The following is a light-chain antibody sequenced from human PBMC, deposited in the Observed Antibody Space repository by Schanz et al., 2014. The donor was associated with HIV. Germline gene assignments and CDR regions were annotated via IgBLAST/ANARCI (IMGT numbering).Light chain of an antibody. J-gene: IGLJ3*02. CDR3: GSCSTTNTCT. CDR1: SSDVGRYDY. V-gene: IGLV2-14*03. Sequence: QSALTQPASVSGSPGQSITISCTGTSSDVGRYDYVSWYQHHPGKAPKLIIYDVTTRPSGISSRFSGSKSGNTAYLTISGLLAEDEADYYCGSCSTTNTCTFGGGTKLTVL. CDR2: DVT.